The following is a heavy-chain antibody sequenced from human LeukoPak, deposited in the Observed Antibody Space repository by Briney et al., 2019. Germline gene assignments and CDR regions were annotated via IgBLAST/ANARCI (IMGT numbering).Heavy chain of an antibody. Sequence: GGSLRLSCAASGFAVSSNYMSWVRQAPGKGLEWVSVIYSGGSTYYADSVKGRFTISRDNSKNTLYLQMNSLRAEDTAVYYCARGKIYGDYGVFDYWGQGTLVTVSS. V-gene: IGHV3-53*01. J-gene: IGHJ4*02. D-gene: IGHD4-17*01. CDR3: ARGKIYGDYGVFDY. CDR2: IYSGGST. CDR1: GFAVSSNY.